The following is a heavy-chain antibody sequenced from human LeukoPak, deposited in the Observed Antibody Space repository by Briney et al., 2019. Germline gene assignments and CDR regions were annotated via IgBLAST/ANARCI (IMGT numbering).Heavy chain of an antibody. D-gene: IGHD2-2*01. Sequence: GSLRLSCAASGFTFSSFSMHWVRQAPGKGLEWVALISYDGNNKFYADSVKGRITISRDNSKTTLYLQMNSLRVEDTAVFYCARRGSTSMFDYWGQGTLVTVSS. J-gene: IGHJ4*02. V-gene: IGHV3-30-3*01. CDR3: ARRGSTSMFDY. CDR2: ISYDGNNK. CDR1: GFTFSSFS.